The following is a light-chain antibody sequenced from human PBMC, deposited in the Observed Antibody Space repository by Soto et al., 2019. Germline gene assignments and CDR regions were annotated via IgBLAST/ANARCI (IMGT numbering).Light chain of an antibody. CDR2: AAS. Sequence: DIQMTQSPSSLSASVGDRVTITCRASQSISSYLNWYQQKPGKAPKLLIYAASSLQSGVPSRFSGSGSGTDFTPTISSLQPEDFATYYSQQSYSTPFTFGPGTKVDIK. CDR3: QQSYSTPFT. CDR1: QSISSY. V-gene: IGKV1-39*01. J-gene: IGKJ3*01.